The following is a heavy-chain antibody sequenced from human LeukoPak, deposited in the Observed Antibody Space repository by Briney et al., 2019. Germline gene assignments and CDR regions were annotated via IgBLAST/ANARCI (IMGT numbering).Heavy chain of an antibody. V-gene: IGHV5-51*01. Sequence: GESLKISCKGSGHTFTSYWIDWVRQMPGKGLEWMGTIYLGDSDTSYGPSFQGQVTISGDKSISTAYLQWSSLKASDTAMYYCARLGGVEPLDYWGQGTLVTVSS. CDR1: GHTFTSYW. J-gene: IGHJ4*02. CDR2: IYLGDSDT. CDR3: ARLGGVEPLDY.